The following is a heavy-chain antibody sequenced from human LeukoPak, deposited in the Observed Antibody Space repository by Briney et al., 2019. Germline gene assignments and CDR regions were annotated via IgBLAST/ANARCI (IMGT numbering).Heavy chain of an antibody. Sequence: PSETLSLTCTVSGGSISSSSYYWGWIRQPPGKGLEWIGSIYYSGSTYYNPSLKSRVTISVDTSKNQSSLKLSSVTAADTAVYYCARGKFPYYFDYWGQGTLVTVSS. CDR1: GGSISSSSYY. V-gene: IGHV4-39*07. CDR2: IYYSGST. J-gene: IGHJ4*02. CDR3: ARGKFPYYFDY.